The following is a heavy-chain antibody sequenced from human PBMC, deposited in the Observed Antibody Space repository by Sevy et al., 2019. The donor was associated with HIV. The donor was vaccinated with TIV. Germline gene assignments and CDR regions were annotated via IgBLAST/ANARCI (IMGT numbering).Heavy chain of an antibody. CDR1: GYTFTGYY. CDR3: AREGPYDYGDYGLDY. J-gene: IGHJ4*02. D-gene: IGHD4-17*01. Sequence: ASVKVSCKASGYTFTGYYMHWVRQAPGQGLEWMGWINPNSGGTNYAQKFQGWVTMTRDTSISTAYMELSRLRSDDTAVYYCAREGPYDYGDYGLDYWGQGTLVTVSS. V-gene: IGHV1-2*04. CDR2: INPNSGGT.